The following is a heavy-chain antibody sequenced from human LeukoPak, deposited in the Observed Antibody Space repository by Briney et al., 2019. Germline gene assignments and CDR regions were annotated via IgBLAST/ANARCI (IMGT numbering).Heavy chain of an antibody. CDR3: ARRFIEGYNGGWFDP. Sequence: GESLKISCKGSGYSFTSYWIGRVRQMPGKGLEWMGIIYPGDSDTRYSPSFQGQVTISADKSISTAYLQRSSLKASNTARYYCARRFIEGYNGGWFDPWGQGTLGTVSS. CDR1: GYSFTSYW. CDR2: IYPGDSDT. V-gene: IGHV5-51*01. D-gene: IGHD5-24*01. J-gene: IGHJ5*02.